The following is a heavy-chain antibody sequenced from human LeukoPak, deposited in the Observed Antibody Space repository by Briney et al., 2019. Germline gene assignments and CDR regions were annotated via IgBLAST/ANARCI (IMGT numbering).Heavy chain of an antibody. CDR2: ISYDGSNK. V-gene: IGHV3-30*18. CDR3: AKRADVSREVVTAARGHAFDI. D-gene: IGHD2-2*01. J-gene: IGHJ3*02. CDR1: GFTFSNYG. Sequence: GGSLRLSCAASGFTFSNYGMHWVRQAPGKGLEWVAVISYDGSNKYYADSVKGRFTISRDNSKNTLYLQMNSLRAEDTAVYYCAKRADVSREVVTAARGHAFDIWGQGTMVTVSS.